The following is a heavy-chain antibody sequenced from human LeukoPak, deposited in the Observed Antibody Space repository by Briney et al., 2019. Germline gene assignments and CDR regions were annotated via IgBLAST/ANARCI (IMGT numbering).Heavy chain of an antibody. Sequence: GGSLRLSCEASGFTFSNFAMTWVRQAPGKGLDWVSAISATGDDIYYADSVKGRFTISRDNSRNTLDLQMNSLRVEDTALYYCGKDIASRYVWGSFRSERWGQGVLVTVSS. CDR3: GKDIASRYVWGSFRSER. D-gene: IGHD3-16*02. CDR1: GFTFSNFA. V-gene: IGHV3-23*01. J-gene: IGHJ4*02. CDR2: ISATGDDI.